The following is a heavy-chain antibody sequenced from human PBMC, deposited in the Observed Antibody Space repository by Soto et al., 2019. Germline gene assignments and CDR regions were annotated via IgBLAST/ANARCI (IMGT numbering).Heavy chain of an antibody. V-gene: IGHV5-51*01. CDR3: ARHGTRYDFWSGGGFDI. Sequence: GESLKISCQGSGYSFGNYWIVWVRQMPGKGLEWMGIIYPGDSDTRYSASFQGQVTISAGKSISSAYLQWSSLKASDTAMYYCARHGTRYDFWSGGGFDIWGQGTMVTVSS. J-gene: IGHJ3*02. CDR2: IYPGDSDT. CDR1: GYSFGNYW. D-gene: IGHD3-3*01.